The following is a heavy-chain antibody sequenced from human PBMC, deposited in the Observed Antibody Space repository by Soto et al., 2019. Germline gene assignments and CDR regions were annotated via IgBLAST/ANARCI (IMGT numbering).Heavy chain of an antibody. CDR1: GFTFSDYH. CDR2: ISGSGKTV. J-gene: IGHJ5*02. D-gene: IGHD3-10*01. V-gene: IGHV3-11*01. CDR3: TRLPHDYYGSAYYNWFDP. Sequence: GGSLRLSCVVSGFTFSDYHMALIRQAPGKGLEWVSYISGSGKTVYYADSVEGRFTISRDNTKNSLFLQMNSLKTEDTAVYYYTRLPHDYYGSAYYNWFDPWGQGTLVTVSS.